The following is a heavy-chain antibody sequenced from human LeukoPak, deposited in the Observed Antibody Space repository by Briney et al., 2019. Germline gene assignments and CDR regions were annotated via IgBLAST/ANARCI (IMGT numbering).Heavy chain of an antibody. D-gene: IGHD5-18*01. J-gene: IGHJ4*02. V-gene: IGHV4-34*01. CDR1: GGSFSGYY. CDR3: ATRDQSRTDVVPPDY. Sequence: SETLSLTCAVYGGSFSGYYWSWIRQPPGKGLEWIGEINHSGSTNYNPSLKSRVTISVDTSKNQFSLKLSSVTAADTAVYYCATRDQSRTDVVPPDYWGQGTLVTVSS. CDR2: INHSGST.